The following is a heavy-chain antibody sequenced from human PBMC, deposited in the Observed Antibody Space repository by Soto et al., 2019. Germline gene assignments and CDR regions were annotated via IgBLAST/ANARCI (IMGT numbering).Heavy chain of an antibody. J-gene: IGHJ5*02. CDR1: GFTFSSYS. V-gene: IGHV3-21*01. D-gene: IGHD5-18*01. Sequence: PGGSLRLSCAASGFTFSSYSMNWVRQAPGKGLEWVSSISSSSSYIYYADSVKGRFTISRDNAKNSLYLQMNSLRAEDTAVYYCARDERPQRGYSTYWLAPWGQGSLVTVSS. CDR3: ARDERPQRGYSTYWLAP. CDR2: ISSSSSYI.